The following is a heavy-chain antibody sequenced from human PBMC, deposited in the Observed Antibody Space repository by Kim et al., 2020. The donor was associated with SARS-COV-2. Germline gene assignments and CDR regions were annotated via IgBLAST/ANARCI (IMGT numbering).Heavy chain of an antibody. Sequence: SETLSLTCAVYGGYFSGYYWSWIRQPPGKGLEWIGEINHSGSTNYNPSLKSRVTISVDTSKNQFSLKLSSVTAADTAVYYCARGGSITMIVVVTHGYFDYWGQGTLVTVSS. CDR1: GGYFSGYY. CDR2: INHSGST. J-gene: IGHJ4*02. CDR3: ARGGSITMIVVVTHGYFDY. V-gene: IGHV4-34*01. D-gene: IGHD3-22*01.